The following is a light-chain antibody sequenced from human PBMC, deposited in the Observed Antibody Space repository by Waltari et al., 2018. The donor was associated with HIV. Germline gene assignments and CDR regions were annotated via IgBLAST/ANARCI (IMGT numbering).Light chain of an antibody. CDR3: SSYTTTTARV. CDR2: DVN. V-gene: IGLV2-18*02. Sequence: QSALTQPLAVSGSPGQSVTISCTGTNSDIVTYNRVCWYHQTPGTAPKLMISDVNSRTSGVPDRFSGSKAGNTASLTISGIQAEDEGDYYCSSYTTTTARVFGTGTKVTVL. CDR1: NSDIVTYNR. J-gene: IGLJ1*01.